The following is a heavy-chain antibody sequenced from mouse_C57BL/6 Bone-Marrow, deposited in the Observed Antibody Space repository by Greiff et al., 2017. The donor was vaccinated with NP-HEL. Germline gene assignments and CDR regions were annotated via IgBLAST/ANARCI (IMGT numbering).Heavy chain of an antibody. Sequence: EVQLQQSGAELVRPGASVKLSCTASGFNIKDYYMHWVKQRPEQGLEWIGRIDPEDGDTEYAPKFQGKATMTADTSSNTAYLQLSSLTSEDTAVYYCTTVYYGSIYWYFDVWGTGTTVTVSS. D-gene: IGHD1-1*01. CDR2: IDPEDGDT. J-gene: IGHJ1*03. CDR3: TTVYYGSIYWYFDV. V-gene: IGHV14-1*01. CDR1: GFNIKDYY.